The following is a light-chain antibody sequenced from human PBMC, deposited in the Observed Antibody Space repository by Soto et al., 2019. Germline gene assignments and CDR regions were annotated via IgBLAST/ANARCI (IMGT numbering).Light chain of an antibody. CDR3: HHYGSSPRT. J-gene: IGKJ1*01. V-gene: IGKV3-20*01. Sequence: EIVLTQSPGTLSLSPGERAILSCRASQSVSSSSLAWYQQKSGQAPRLLIYGASSRATGVPDRFSGSGSGTDFILTISRLEPEDFAVYYCHHYGSSPRTFGQGTKVEIK. CDR2: GAS. CDR1: QSVSSSS.